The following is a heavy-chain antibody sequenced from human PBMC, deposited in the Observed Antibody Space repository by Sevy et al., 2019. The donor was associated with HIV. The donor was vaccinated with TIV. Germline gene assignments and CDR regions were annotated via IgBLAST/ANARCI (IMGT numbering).Heavy chain of an antibody. CDR3: ARRSSGWDYFDY. CDR2: ISGISTYT. J-gene: IGHJ4*02. CDR1: GFTFSDYY. Sequence: GGSLRLSCAASGFTFSDYYMSWIRQSPGKGLEWVSLISGISTYTKYADSMKGGFTISGDNAKNSLYLQMNSLRAEDTAVYYCARRSSGWDYFDYWGQGTLVTVSS. V-gene: IGHV3-11*06. D-gene: IGHD6-19*01.